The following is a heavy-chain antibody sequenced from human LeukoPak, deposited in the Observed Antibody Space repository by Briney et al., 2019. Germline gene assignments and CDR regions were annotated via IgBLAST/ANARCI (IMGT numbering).Heavy chain of an antibody. CDR1: GYTFTGYY. D-gene: IGHD3-22*01. J-gene: IGHJ4*02. Sequence: VSVKVSCKASGYTFTGYYMHWVRQAPGQGLEWMGRINPNSGGTNYAQKFQGRVTMTRDTSISTAYMELSRLRSDDTAVYYCARYYYDSSVYFDYWGQGTLVTVSS. V-gene: IGHV1-2*06. CDR3: ARYYYDSSVYFDY. CDR2: INPNSGGT.